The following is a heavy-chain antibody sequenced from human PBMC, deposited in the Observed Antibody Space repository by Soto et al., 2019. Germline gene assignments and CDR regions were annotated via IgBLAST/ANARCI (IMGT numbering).Heavy chain of an antibody. V-gene: IGHV3-23*01. J-gene: IGHJ4*02. CDR3: ARGGPRDGYRDLDY. D-gene: IGHD5-18*01. CDR1: GFAFTTYA. CDR2: ITNSGGST. Sequence: EVQLLESGGDLVQPGGSLRLSCAASGFAFTTYAMTWVRQSPGKGLEWVSCITNSGGSTYFADSVKGRFTISRDNSMSTLYLQMSSLSAEDTAVYYCARGGPRDGYRDLDYWGPGTQVTVSS.